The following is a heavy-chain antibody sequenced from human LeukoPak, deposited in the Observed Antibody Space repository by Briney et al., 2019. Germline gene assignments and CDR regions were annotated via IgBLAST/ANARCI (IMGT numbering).Heavy chain of an antibody. CDR1: GYTFTGYY. CDR3: ARDREDSSGSREY. V-gene: IGHV1-2*02. CDR2: INPNSGGT. J-gene: IGHJ4*01. D-gene: IGHD3-22*01. Sequence: GASVKVSCKASGYTFTGYYMHWVRQAPGQGLEWMGWINPNSGGTNYAQKFQGRVTMTRDTSISTAYMELSRLRSDDTAVYYCARDREDSSGSREYWGQGTLVTVSS.